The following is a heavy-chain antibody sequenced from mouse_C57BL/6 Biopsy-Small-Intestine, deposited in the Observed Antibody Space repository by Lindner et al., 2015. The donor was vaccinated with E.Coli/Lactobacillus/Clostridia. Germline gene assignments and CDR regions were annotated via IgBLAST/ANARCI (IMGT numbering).Heavy chain of an antibody. CDR3: ARRDCGRAYWYFDV. CDR1: GYSFTDCN. V-gene: IGHV1-39*01. J-gene: IGHJ1*03. D-gene: IGHD1-1*01. CDR2: IHPIHGAT. Sequence: VQLQESGPELVKPGASVKISCKASGYSFTDCNMNWVKQSNGKSLEWIGVIHPIHGATSHNQKFKDRATLTVDQSSSTAYMQLNSLTSEDSAVYYCARRDCGRAYWYFDVWGTGTTVTVSS.